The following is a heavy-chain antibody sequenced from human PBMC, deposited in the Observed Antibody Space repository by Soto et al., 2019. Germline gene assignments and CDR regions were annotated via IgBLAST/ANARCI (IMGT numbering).Heavy chain of an antibody. D-gene: IGHD4-17*01. Sequence: PGGSLRLSCAASGFTFSSYGMHWVRQAPGKGLEWVAVIWYDGSNKYYADSVKGRFTISRDNSKNTLYLQMNSLRAEDTAVYYCARGDYGDYSLGYWGQGTLVTVSS. CDR2: IWYDGSNK. V-gene: IGHV3-33*01. CDR3: ARGDYGDYSLGY. CDR1: GFTFSSYG. J-gene: IGHJ4*02.